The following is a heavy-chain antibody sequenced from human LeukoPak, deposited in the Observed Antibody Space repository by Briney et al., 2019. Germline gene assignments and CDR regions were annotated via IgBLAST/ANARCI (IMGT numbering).Heavy chain of an antibody. CDR3: ARSKSYGYSANYYYYYYMDV. CDR2: IYTSGST. CDR1: GGSISSGSYY. Sequence: SETLSLTCTVSGGSISSGSYYWSWIRQPAGKGLEWIGRIYTSGSTNYNPSLKSRVTISVDTSKNQFSLKLSSVTAADTAVYYCARSKSYGYSANYYYYYYMDVWGKGTTVTISS. J-gene: IGHJ6*03. D-gene: IGHD5-18*01. V-gene: IGHV4-61*02.